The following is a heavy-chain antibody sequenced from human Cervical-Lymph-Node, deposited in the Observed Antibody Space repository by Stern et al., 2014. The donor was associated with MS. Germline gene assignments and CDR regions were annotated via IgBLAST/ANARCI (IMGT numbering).Heavy chain of an antibody. Sequence: ESGPALVKPTQTLTLTCTFSGFSLVTSGVRVSWIRQPPGKALEWLARIDWNDKTIHKTTLMTRLTISKDTSKNQVVLTMTNVDPVDTATYYCARMMGSGYRHYFDYWGQGTPVTVS. D-gene: IGHD3-3*01. CDR3: ARMMGSGYRHYFDY. CDR2: IDWNDKT. V-gene: IGHV2-70*04. CDR1: GFSLVTSGVR. J-gene: IGHJ4*02.